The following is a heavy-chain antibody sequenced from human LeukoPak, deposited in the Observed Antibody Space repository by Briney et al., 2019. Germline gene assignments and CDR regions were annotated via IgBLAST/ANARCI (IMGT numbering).Heavy chain of an antibody. V-gene: IGHV3-13*04. Sequence: PGGSLRLSCAASGFIFNRYDMYWVRQPTGKGLEWVSGIGTAGDTYYPGSVKGRFTISRDNAKNSLYLQMNSLRAEDTAVYYCARETYGDYAGYFDYWGQGTLVTVSS. CDR1: GFIFNRYD. CDR2: IGTAGDT. CDR3: ARETYGDYAGYFDY. J-gene: IGHJ4*02. D-gene: IGHD4-17*01.